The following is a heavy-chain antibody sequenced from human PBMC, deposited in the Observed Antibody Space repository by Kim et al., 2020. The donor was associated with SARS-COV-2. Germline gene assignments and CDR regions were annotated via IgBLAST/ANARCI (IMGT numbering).Heavy chain of an antibody. D-gene: IGHD6-19*01. Sequence: VGSLRLSCAGSGFTFGNTHMHWVRQAPGKGLEWVSLISADETNKYYVDSVKGRFTVSRDNSQNTLFLQIDSLRVEDTAVYYCAREGHSRGGAGSFDYWGQGTLVTVSS. CDR2: ISADETNK. V-gene: IGHV3-33*08. CDR3: AREGHSRGGAGSFDY. J-gene: IGHJ4*02. CDR1: GFTFGNTH.